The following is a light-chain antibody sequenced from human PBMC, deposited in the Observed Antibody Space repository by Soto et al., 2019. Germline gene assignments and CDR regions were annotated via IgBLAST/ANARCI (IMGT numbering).Light chain of an antibody. Sequence: DIVMTQSPDSLAVSLGERATINCKSSQSVLYTSMNKNYLAWYQQKPGQPPKLLIYWASTRESGVPDRFSGRGSGTDFTLTISSLQAEDVAVYYCQQYYSTPFTFGPGTKVDI. CDR3: QQYYSTPFT. V-gene: IGKV4-1*01. CDR2: WAS. CDR1: QSVLYTSMNKNY. J-gene: IGKJ3*01.